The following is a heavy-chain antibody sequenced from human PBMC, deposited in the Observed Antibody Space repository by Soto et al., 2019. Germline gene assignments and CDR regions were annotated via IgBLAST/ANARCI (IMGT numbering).Heavy chain of an antibody. V-gene: IGHV1-69*01. CDR3: ARDQSWDQLWFPRMDV. J-gene: IGHJ6*02. Sequence: QVQLVQSGAEVKKPGSSVKVSCKASGGTFSSYAISWVRQAPGQGLEWMGGIIPIFGTANYAQKFQGRVKTTANESTSTAYMELSSLRSEDTAVYYCARDQSWDQLWFPRMDVWGQGTTVTVSS. D-gene: IGHD5-18*01. CDR2: IIPIFGTA. CDR1: GGTFSSYA.